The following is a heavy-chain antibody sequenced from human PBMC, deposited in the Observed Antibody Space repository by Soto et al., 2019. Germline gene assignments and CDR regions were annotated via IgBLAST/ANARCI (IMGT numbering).Heavy chain of an antibody. V-gene: IGHV1-69*01. Sequence: QVQLVQSGAEVKKPGSSVKVSCNASGGTFSSYAISWVRQAPGQGLEWMGGIIPIFGTANYAQKFQGRVTITADESTSTAYMELSSLRSEDTAVYYCARTDYGDWGGRDWYFDLWGRGTLVTVSS. J-gene: IGHJ2*01. CDR1: GGTFSSYA. CDR3: ARTDYGDWGGRDWYFDL. D-gene: IGHD4-17*01. CDR2: IIPIFGTA.